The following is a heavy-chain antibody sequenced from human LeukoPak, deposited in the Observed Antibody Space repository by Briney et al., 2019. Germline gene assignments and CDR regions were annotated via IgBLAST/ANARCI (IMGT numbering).Heavy chain of an antibody. CDR3: ARGTTVTTVFDY. V-gene: IGHV4-59*01. J-gene: IGHJ4*02. CDR1: GGSISSYY. CDR2: TYYSGTT. D-gene: IGHD4-17*01. Sequence: SETLSLTCTVSGGSISSYYWSWIRQPPGKGLEWIGSTYYSGTTNYNPSLKSRVTISVDTSKNQFSLKLSSVTAADTAMYYCARGTTVTTVFDYWGQGTLVTVSS.